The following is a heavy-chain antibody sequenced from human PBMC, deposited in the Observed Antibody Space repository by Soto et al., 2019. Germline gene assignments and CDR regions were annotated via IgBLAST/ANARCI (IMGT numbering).Heavy chain of an antibody. CDR3: ARDVSSDTTGFRGYDL. CDR2: FIPIFVSA. V-gene: IGHV1-69*01. CDR1: GGTVISYA. D-gene: IGHD3-10*01. J-gene: IGHJ4*02. Sequence: QLHLVQSGAEVKKAGSSVKVSCKASGGTVISYAITWVRQAPGKGLEWMGVFIPIFVSAHYAPKFQGRITITADESTSTAYMELSGLTSEDTAIYYCARDVSSDTTGFRGYDLWGQGTQVTVSS.